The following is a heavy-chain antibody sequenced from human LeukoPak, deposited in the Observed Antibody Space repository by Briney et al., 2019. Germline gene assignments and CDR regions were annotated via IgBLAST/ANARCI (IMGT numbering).Heavy chain of an antibody. Sequence: SETRSLTGAVFGDSISSNYWSWVRQPAGKGREWIGRIHTSGSSNYNPSPKSRLTMSIDTSQNQLSLKLSSVTAADTAVYYCARGSSGSFPFDYWGQGTLVTVSS. CDR2: IHTSGSS. CDR1: GDSISSNY. J-gene: IGHJ4*02. D-gene: IGHD1-26*01. CDR3: ARGSSGSFPFDY. V-gene: IGHV4-4*07.